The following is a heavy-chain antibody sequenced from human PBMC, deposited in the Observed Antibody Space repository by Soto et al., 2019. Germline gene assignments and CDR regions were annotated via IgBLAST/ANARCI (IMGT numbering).Heavy chain of an antibody. J-gene: IGHJ6*02. CDR1: GYTVSELS. V-gene: IGHV1-24*01. Sequence: SGKAACKVSGYTVSELSMLWARQAPGKGLEWMGGFDPEDGNTNYAQKLQGRVTMTTDTSTSTAYMELRSLRSDDTAVYYCASGFGELLPPNYYYYGMDVWGQGTTVTVSS. CDR3: ASGFGELLPPNYYYYGMDV. CDR2: FDPEDGNT. D-gene: IGHD3-10*01.